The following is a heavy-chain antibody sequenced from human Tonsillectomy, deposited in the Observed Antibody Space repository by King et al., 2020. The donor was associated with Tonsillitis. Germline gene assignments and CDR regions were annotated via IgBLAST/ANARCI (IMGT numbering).Heavy chain of an antibody. Sequence: VQLVESGAEVKKPGESLRISCKGSRYTFTSDWIIWVRQMPGKGLEWMGLIDPSDSYTNYSPSFQGLIGISVDKSLTTAYLQWRSLKASDTATYYCAIYNRYGNNHVDYWGQGTLVTVSP. J-gene: IGHJ4*02. CDR1: RYTFTSDW. D-gene: IGHD1-14*01. CDR3: AIYNRYGNNHVDY. V-gene: IGHV5-10-1*03. CDR2: IDPSDSYT.